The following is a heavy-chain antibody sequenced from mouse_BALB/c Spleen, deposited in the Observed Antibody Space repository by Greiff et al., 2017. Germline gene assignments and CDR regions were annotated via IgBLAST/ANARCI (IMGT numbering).Heavy chain of an antibody. CDR1: GYTFTSYY. Sequence: QVQLQQSGAELVKPGASVKLSCKASGYTFTSYYMYWVKQRPGQGLEWIGEINPSNGGTNFDEKFKSKATLTVDKSSSTAYMQLSSLTSEDSAVYYCTRSAITRLYYYAMDYWGQGTSVTVSS. J-gene: IGHJ4*01. V-gene: IGHV1S81*02. CDR2: INPSNGGT. CDR3: TRSAITRLYYYAMDY. D-gene: IGHD2-4*01.